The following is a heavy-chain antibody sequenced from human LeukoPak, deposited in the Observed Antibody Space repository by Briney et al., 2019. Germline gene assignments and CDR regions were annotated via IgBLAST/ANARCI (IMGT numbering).Heavy chain of an antibody. Sequence: SETLSLTCAVYGGSFSGYYWSWIRQHPGKGLEWIGEINHSGSTNYNPSLKSRVTISVDTSKNQFSLKLSSVTAADTAVYYCARGPRYGSGSYYNPYWGQGTLVTVSS. J-gene: IGHJ4*02. CDR2: INHSGST. CDR1: GGSFSGYY. CDR3: ARGPRYGSGSYYNPY. D-gene: IGHD3-10*01. V-gene: IGHV4-34*01.